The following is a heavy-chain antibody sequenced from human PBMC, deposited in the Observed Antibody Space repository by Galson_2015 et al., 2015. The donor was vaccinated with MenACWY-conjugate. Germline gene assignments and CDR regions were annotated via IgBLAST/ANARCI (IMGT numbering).Heavy chain of an antibody. CDR1: GLTFSSYW. CDR3: ARARIVVPAAMKYYYYGMDV. Sequence: SLRLSCAVSGLTFSSYWMSWVRQAPGKGLEWVANIKQDGSEKYYVDSVKGRFTISRDNAKNSLYLQMNSLRAEDTAVYYCARARIVVPAAMKYYYYGMDVWGQGTTVTVSS. CDR2: IKQDGSEK. J-gene: IGHJ6*02. D-gene: IGHD2-2*01. V-gene: IGHV3-7*03.